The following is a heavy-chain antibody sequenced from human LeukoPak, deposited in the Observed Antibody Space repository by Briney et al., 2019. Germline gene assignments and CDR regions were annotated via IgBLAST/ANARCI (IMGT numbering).Heavy chain of an antibody. V-gene: IGHV1-69*05. J-gene: IGHJ5*02. CDR3: AKGRQLNPSMNWFGP. CDR2: IIPIFGTA. Sequence: SVKVSCKASGGTFSSYAISWVRQAPGQGLEWMGRIIPIFGTANYAQKFQGRVTITTDESTSTAYMELSSLRSEDTAVYYCAKGRQLNPSMNWFGPWGQGTQVTVSS. D-gene: IGHD5-18*01. CDR1: GGTFSSYA.